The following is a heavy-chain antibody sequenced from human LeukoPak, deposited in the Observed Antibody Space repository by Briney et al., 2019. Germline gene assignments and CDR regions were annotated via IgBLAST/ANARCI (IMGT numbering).Heavy chain of an antibody. CDR1: GGSISTYY. V-gene: IGHV4-39*01. CDR2: IYYSGSA. D-gene: IGHD2-2*01. CDR3: ARPRYCSSTSCSYYFDY. J-gene: IGHJ4*02. Sequence: SETLSLTCTVSGGSISTYYWGWIRQPPGKGLEWIGTIYYSGSAYYNPSLKSRVTISVDTSKNQFSLKLSSVTAADTAVYYCARPRYCSSTSCSYYFDYWGQGTLVTVSS.